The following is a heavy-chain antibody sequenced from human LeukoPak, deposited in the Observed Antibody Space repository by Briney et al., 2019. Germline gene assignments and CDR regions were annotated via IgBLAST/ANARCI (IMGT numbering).Heavy chain of an antibody. CDR1: EYTFTGYY. D-gene: IGHD3-3*01. V-gene: IGHV1-2*02. Sequence: GASVKVSCKASEYTFTGYYLHWVRQAPGQGLEWMGCINPNSGGTNYAQKFQGRVTMTRDKSISTAYMELSRLRSDDTAVYYCARDPTYDFWSGGGLDCFDPWGQGTLVTVSS. CDR3: ARDPTYDFWSGGGLDCFDP. J-gene: IGHJ5*02. CDR2: INPNSGGT.